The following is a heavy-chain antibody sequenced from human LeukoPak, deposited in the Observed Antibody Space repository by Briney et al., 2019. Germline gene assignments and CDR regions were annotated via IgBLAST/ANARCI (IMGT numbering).Heavy chain of an antibody. Sequence: GGSLRLSCAASGFTSSNYGMSWVRQAPGKGLEWVSSISGSGGTTYYADSVKGRFTISRDKSKNTLYLQMNSLRAEDTAVYYCAKGNSGYYNDAFDIWGQGTMVTVSS. CDR3: AKGNSGYYNDAFDI. D-gene: IGHD3-22*01. J-gene: IGHJ3*02. CDR2: ISGSGGTT. V-gene: IGHV3-23*01. CDR1: GFTSSNYG.